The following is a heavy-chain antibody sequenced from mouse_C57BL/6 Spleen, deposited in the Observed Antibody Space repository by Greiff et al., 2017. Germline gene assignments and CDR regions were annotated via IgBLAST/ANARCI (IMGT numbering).Heavy chain of an antibody. CDR3: ARGKHYFDY. CDR2: IYPYNGVS. V-gene: IGHV1-31*01. CDR1: GYSFTGSY. Sequence: VQLQQSGPELVKPGASVQISCKASGYSFTGSYMHRVKQSHGNILEWIGYIYPYNGVSSYNQKFKVKATLTVDKSSSTAYMELRSLTSEDSAVYYCARGKHYFDYWGQGTTLTVSS. J-gene: IGHJ2*01.